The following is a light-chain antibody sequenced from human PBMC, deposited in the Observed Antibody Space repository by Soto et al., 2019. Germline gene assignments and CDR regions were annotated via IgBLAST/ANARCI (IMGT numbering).Light chain of an antibody. CDR2: DAS. CDR3: QQRSNWPLS. CDR1: QSVSSS. V-gene: IGKV3-11*01. J-gene: IGKJ4*01. Sequence: EIVLIQSPATLSLSPGERATLSCRASQSVSSSLAWYQQNPGQAPRLLIFDASNRATGIPVRFSGSGSGTDFTLTISSLEPEDFTVYYCQQRSNWPLSFGGGTKVEIK.